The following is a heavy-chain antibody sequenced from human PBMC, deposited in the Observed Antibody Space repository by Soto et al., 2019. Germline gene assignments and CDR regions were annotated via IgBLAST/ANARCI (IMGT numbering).Heavy chain of an antibody. CDR2: IYPADSNT. CDR3: ARPFGMAV. CDR1: GYTFTSYW. Sequence: PGESLKISWQGSGYTFTSYWIGWVRQMPGKGLEWVAIIYPADSNTRYSPSFRGQVTISADKSISIAYLQWSSLKGSDTASYYCARPFGMAVWGQGTTATVS. V-gene: IGHV5-51*01. J-gene: IGHJ6*02.